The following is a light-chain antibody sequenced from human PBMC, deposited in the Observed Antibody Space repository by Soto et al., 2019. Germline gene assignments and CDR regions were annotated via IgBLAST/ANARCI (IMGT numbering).Light chain of an antibody. CDR3: NSYTTTSTYV. V-gene: IGLV2-14*01. J-gene: IGLJ1*01. Sequence: QSVLTQPASVSGSPGQSITISCTGTSRDVGAYNYVSWYQQYPGKAPKLMIYHVSNRPSGVSNRFSGSKSGNSASLTISGLQGEDEADYYCNSYTTTSTYVFGTGTKVTV. CDR2: HVS. CDR1: SRDVGAYNY.